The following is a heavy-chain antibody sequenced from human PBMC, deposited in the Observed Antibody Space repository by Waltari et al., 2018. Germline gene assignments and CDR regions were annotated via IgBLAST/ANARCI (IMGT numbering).Heavy chain of an antibody. J-gene: IGHJ4*02. CDR1: GFTFSNYG. CDR3: VKGGCSSDSCLEY. D-gene: IGHD2-2*01. CDR2: IVGVGSST. V-gene: IGHV3-23*01. Sequence: EVQLLESGGTLVQSGGSLRLSCAASGFTFSNYGMGCVRQSPGEGLEWVSAIVGVGSSTFYADSVKGRFTISRDNSKNTLYLQMDSLRAEDTAVYYCVKGGCSSDSCLEYWGQGTLVTVSS.